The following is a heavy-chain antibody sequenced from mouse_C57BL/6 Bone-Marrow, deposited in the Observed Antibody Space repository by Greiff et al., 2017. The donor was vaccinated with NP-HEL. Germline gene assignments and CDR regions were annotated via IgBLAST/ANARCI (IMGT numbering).Heavy chain of an antibody. Sequence: EVQRVESGGGLVQPGGSLKLSCAASGFTFSDYYMYWVRQTPEKRLEWVAYISNGGGSTYYPDTVKGRFTISRDNAKNTLYLQMSRLTSEDTAMYYCARQSYYGNYSWFAYWGQGTLVTASA. CDR2: ISNGGGST. D-gene: IGHD2-1*01. CDR1: GFTFSDYY. J-gene: IGHJ3*01. CDR3: ARQSYYGNYSWFAY. V-gene: IGHV5-12*01.